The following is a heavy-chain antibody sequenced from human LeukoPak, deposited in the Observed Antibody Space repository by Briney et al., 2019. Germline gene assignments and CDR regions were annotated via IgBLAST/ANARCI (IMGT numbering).Heavy chain of an antibody. V-gene: IGHV3-48*03. Sequence: PGGSLRLSCAVSGFTFSSYEMNWVHQAPGKGLEWVSYITSSGSTIYYADSVKGRFTISRDNAKNSLYLQMNSLRAEDTAVYYCARVTFNYFDYWGQGTLVTVSS. J-gene: IGHJ4*02. CDR1: GFTFSSYE. D-gene: IGHD1-14*01. CDR3: ARVTFNYFDY. CDR2: ITSSGSTI.